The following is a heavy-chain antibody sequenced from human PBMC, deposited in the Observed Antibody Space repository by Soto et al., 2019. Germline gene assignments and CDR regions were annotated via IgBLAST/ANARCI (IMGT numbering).Heavy chain of an antibody. CDR3: ASSYGSGYRAFDY. Sequence: QVQSVQSGAEVKRPGSSVKVSCKASGDTFTFYSINWVRQAPGLGLEWMGRINPILSMSNYAQRFQGRVTMTADKSTSTAYMELSSLRSEDTATYYCASSYGSGYRAFDYWGQGALVTVSS. D-gene: IGHD3-10*01. J-gene: IGHJ4*02. V-gene: IGHV1-69*02. CDR1: GDTFTFYS. CDR2: INPILSMS.